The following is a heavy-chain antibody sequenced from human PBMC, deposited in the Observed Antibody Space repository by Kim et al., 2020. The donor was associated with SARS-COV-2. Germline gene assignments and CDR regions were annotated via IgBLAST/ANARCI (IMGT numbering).Heavy chain of an antibody. Sequence: KGRFTISRDNAKKSLDLQINSLRDEDTAVYYCATIAAAGTAFYYYGMDVWGQGTTVTVSS. V-gene: IGHV3-48*02. J-gene: IGHJ6*02. CDR3: ATIAAAGTAFYYYGMDV. D-gene: IGHD6-13*01.